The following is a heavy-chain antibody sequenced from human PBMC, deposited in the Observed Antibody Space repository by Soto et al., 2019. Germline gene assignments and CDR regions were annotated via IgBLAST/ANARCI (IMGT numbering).Heavy chain of an antibody. J-gene: IGHJ1*01. CDR1: GLPFRHYA. V-gene: IGHV3-48*03. CDR3: ATSGLYGRYLQH. CDR2: VSSDDYTP. D-gene: IGHD3-16*01. Sequence: GGSQRLSWEVSGLPFRHYAMHWVREAPGKGLEWVSWVSSDDYTPYYADSLKVRFTISRDNVRNTLYLQMNSLRAEDAAVYSCATSGLYGRYLQHWGRGTLITVSS.